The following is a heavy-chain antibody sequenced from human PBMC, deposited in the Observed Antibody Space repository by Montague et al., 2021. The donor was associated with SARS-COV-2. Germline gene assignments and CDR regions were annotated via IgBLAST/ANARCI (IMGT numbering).Heavy chain of an antibody. J-gene: IGHJ5*02. CDR1: GGSISSSSYY. CDR2: IYYSGST. V-gene: IGHV4-39*01. D-gene: IGHD3-9*01. Sequence: SETLSLTCTVSGGSISSSSYYWGWIRQPPGKGLEWIGSIYYSGSTYYNPSLKSRVTISVDTSKNQFSLKLSSVTAADTAVYYCARPVSYYDILISSTNWFDPRGQGTLVTVSS. CDR3: ARPVSYYDILISSTNWFDP.